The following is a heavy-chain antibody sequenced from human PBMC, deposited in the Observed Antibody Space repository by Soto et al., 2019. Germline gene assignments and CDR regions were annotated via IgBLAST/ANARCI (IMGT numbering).Heavy chain of an antibody. V-gene: IGHV4-59*01. CDR3: ARDMPYAAGSLAGCDY. Sequence: SETLSLTCTVSGDSITGSYWSWIRQPPGKTLEWIGYIYHSGTTTYNPSLKSRVSISVDTSKNQFSLRLTSVIAADTAVYYCARDMPYAAGSLAGCDYWGQGILVTVS. J-gene: IGHJ4*02. CDR1: GDSITGSY. CDR2: IYHSGTT. D-gene: IGHD1-26*01.